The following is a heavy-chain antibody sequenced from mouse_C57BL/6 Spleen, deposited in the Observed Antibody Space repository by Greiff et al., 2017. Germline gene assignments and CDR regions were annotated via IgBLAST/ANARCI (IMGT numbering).Heavy chain of an antibody. CDR3: ARSPSYFDY. J-gene: IGHJ2*01. CDR1: GYTFTDYY. Sequence: VQVVESGAELVRPGASVKLSCKASGYTFTDYYINWVKQRPGQGLEWIARIYPGSGNTYYNEKFKGKATLTAEKSSSTAYMQLSSLTSEDSAVYFCARSPSYFDYWGQGTTLTVSS. V-gene: IGHV1-76*01. D-gene: IGHD6-1*01. CDR2: IYPGSGNT.